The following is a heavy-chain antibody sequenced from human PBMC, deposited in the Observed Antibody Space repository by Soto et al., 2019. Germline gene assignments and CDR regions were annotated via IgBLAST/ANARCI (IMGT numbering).Heavy chain of an antibody. Sequence: QVQLVQSGAEVKKPGASVKVSCKASGYTFTSYDINWVRQATGQGLEWMGWRNPNSGNTGYAQKFQGRVTMTRNTSQSTAYMELSSMRSEDTAVYYCARVGSSSAYMDVWGKGTTVTVSS. CDR3: ARVGSSSAYMDV. V-gene: IGHV1-8*01. J-gene: IGHJ6*03. CDR2: RNPNSGNT. D-gene: IGHD6-6*01. CDR1: GYTFTSYD.